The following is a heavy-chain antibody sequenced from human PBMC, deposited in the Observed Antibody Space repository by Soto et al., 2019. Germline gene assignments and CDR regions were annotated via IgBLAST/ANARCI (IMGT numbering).Heavy chain of an antibody. J-gene: IGHJ6*02. Sequence: QVQLVESGGGVVQPGRSLRLSCAASGFTFSSYAMYWVREAPGKGLEWVAVISYDGSNKYYADSVKGRFTISRDNSKNTLYLQMNSLRAEDTAVYYCARDLVGKGSSSWYCGMDVWGQGTTVTVSS. CDR1: GFTFSSYA. V-gene: IGHV3-30-3*01. CDR3: ARDLVGKGSSSWYCGMDV. D-gene: IGHD6-13*01. CDR2: ISYDGSNK.